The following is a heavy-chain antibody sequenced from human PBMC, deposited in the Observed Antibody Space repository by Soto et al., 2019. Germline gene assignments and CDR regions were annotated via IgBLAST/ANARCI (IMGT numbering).Heavy chain of an antibody. CDR1: GGTFSSYA. J-gene: IGHJ4*02. Sequence: QVQLVQSGAEVKKPGSSVKVSYKASGGTFSSYAISWVRQAPGQGLEWMGGIIPIFGTANYAQKFQGRVTITADESTSTAYMELSSLRSEDTAVYYCARDGTLYDSRAYYYLYWGQGTLVTVSS. D-gene: IGHD3-22*01. CDR3: ARDGTLYDSRAYYYLY. V-gene: IGHV1-69*01. CDR2: IIPIFGTA.